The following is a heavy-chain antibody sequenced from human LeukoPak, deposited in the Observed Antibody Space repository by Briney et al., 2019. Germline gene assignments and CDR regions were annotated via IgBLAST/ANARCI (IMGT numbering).Heavy chain of an antibody. V-gene: IGHV3-66*01. CDR3: ARGQTDLLRNYFDS. Sequence: GGSLRLSCAASGFTFSSHSMNWVRQAPGRGLEWLSIIYTAGNTVSAESVKGRFIISRDDSRNTVHLQMNSLRDDDTAVYYCARGQTDLLRNYFDSWGPGTLVAVSS. J-gene: IGHJ4*02. CDR1: GFTFSSHS. CDR2: IYTAGNT.